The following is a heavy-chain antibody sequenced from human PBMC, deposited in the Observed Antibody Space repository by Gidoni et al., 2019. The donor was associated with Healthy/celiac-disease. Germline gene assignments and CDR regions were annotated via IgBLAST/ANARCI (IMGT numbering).Heavy chain of an antibody. J-gene: IGHJ3*02. Sequence: EVQLVESGGGLVQPGRSLRLACSASVFTFDDYAMHWVRQAPGKGLEWVSGISWNSGSIGYADSVKGRFTISRDNAKNSLYLQMNSLRAEDTALYYCAKDMNMFAVADDAFDIWGQGTMVTVSS. CDR3: AKDMNMFAVADDAFDI. V-gene: IGHV3-9*01. CDR1: VFTFDDYA. CDR2: ISWNSGSI. D-gene: IGHD3-10*02.